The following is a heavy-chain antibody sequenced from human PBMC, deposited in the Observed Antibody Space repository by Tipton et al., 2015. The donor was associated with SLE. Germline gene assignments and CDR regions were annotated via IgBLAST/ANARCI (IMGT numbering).Heavy chain of an antibody. CDR3: ARQPCDSSGYYSDAFDI. V-gene: IGHV3-48*01. J-gene: IGHJ3*02. CDR2: ISSSSSTI. CDR1: GFTFSSYS. D-gene: IGHD3-22*01. Sequence: GSLRLSCAASGFTFSSYSMNWVRQAPGKGLEWVSYISSSSSTIYYADSVKGRFTISRDNAKNSLYLQMNSLRAEDTAVYYCARQPCDSSGYYSDAFDIWGQGTMVTVSS.